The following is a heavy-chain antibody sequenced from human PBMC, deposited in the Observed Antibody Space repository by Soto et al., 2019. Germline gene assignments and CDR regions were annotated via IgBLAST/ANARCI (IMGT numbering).Heavy chain of an antibody. V-gene: IGHV4-31*03. CDR3: ARSHGSVERDFYYYMDV. CDR1: GDAISSGTFY. D-gene: IGHD3-10*01. CDR2: IYYTGTT. J-gene: IGHJ6*03. Sequence: QVQLQESGPGLVKPSQTLSLRCSVSGDAISSGTFYWTWVRQPPGEGLEWIGNIYYTGTTYYNPSLRSRVTMSVDTSKNQFSLNLNSVTAADTAVYYCARSHGSVERDFYYYMDVWGKGTTVTVSS.